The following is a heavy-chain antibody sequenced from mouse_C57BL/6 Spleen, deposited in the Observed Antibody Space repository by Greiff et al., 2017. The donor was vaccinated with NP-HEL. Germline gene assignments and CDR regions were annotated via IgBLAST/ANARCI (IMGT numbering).Heavy chain of an antibody. Sequence: DVKLVESGGGLVQPGGSLSLSCAASGFTFTDYYMSWVRQPPGKALEWLGFIRNKANGYTTEYSASVKGRFTISRDNSQSILYLQMNALRAEDSATYYCASVEGIYWYFDVWGTGTTVTVSS. V-gene: IGHV7-3*01. CDR2: IRNKANGYTT. J-gene: IGHJ1*03. CDR3: ASVEGIYWYFDV. CDR1: GFTFTDYY.